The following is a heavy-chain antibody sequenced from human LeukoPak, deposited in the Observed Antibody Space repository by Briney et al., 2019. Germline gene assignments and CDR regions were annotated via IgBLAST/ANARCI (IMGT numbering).Heavy chain of an antibody. Sequence: GGSLRLSCAASGFTFSTYWMHWVRQAPGKGLEWVSVIYSGGSTYYADSVKGRFTISRHNSKNTLYLQMNSLRAEDTAVYYCARVADYGDYEFDYWGQGTLVTVSS. V-gene: IGHV3-53*04. D-gene: IGHD4-17*01. CDR3: ARVADYGDYEFDY. CDR2: IYSGGST. CDR1: GFTFSTYW. J-gene: IGHJ4*02.